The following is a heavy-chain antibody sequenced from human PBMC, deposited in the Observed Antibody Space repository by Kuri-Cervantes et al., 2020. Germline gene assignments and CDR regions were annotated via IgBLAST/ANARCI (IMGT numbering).Heavy chain of an antibody. CDR1: GFTFSSYA. V-gene: IGHV3-23*01. CDR2: ISGTGGTT. Sequence: GESLKISCAASGFTFSSYAMSWVRQAPGKGLEWVSAISGTGGTTYYADSVKGRFTISRDNAKNSVNLQMDNLRVDDTALYYCVRDSNWAFDLWGQGTMVTVSS. CDR3: VRDSNWAFDL. D-gene: IGHD5-24*01. J-gene: IGHJ3*01.